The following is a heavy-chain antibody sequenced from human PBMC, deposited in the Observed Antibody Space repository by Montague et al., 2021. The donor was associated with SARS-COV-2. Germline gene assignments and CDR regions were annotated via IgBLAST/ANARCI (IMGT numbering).Heavy chain of an antibody. D-gene: IGHD2-2*01. CDR2: IYYSGST. J-gene: IGHJ3*02. V-gene: IGHV4-59*08. CDR3: AKQAPTRYCTSTTCLGAAFDI. CDR1: SVSISSYY. Sequence: SETLSLTCTVSSVSISSYYWTWIRQPPGKGLEWIGFIYYSGSTNYNPSLKSRVTISVDTSKNQFSLKLSSVTAADTAVYYCAKQAPTRYCTSTTCLGAAFDIWGQGTMVTVSS.